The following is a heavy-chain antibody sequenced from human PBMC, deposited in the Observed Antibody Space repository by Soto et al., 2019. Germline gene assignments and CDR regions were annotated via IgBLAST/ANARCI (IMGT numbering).Heavy chain of an antibody. CDR3: ARPLIGNTVDL. J-gene: IGHJ3*01. V-gene: IGHV1-46*01. Sequence: QAQLLQSGAEMKKPGASVKVSCKASGYTFINYFIHWVRQAPGQGLEWIGLVHPSRGTADYAQKFKGRVTLTTDMSTRTVYMDLSNLRSEDTAVYYCARPLIGNTVDLWGQGTTVIVSS. D-gene: IGHD1-7*01. CDR1: GYTFINYF. CDR2: VHPSRGTA.